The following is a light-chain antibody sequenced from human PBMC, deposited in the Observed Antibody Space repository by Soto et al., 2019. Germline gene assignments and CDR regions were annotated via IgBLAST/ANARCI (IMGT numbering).Light chain of an antibody. CDR3: SSYTRSSTSYV. Sequence: QSVLTQPASVSGSPGQSITISCTGTSSDVGGYHYVSWYQQHPGKAPKLMIYDVSNRPSGVSNRFSGSKSGNTASLTISGLQAEDEADYYCSSYTRSSTSYVFGTGTKLTVL. CDR1: SSDVGGYHY. CDR2: DVS. V-gene: IGLV2-14*01. J-gene: IGLJ1*01.